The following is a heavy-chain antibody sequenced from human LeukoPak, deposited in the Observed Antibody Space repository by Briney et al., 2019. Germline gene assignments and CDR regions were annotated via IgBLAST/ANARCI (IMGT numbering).Heavy chain of an antibody. CDR1: GGSINSYY. J-gene: IGHJ4*02. CDR2: ICYSGST. D-gene: IGHD6-13*01. Sequence: SETLSLTCTVSGGSINSYYWSWIRQPPGKGLEWIGYICYSGSTNYNPSLKSRVTISVDTSKNQFSLKLSSVTAADTAVYYCASSGSFRQQLVKWGQGTLVTVSS. V-gene: IGHV4-59*01. CDR3: ASSGSFRQQLVK.